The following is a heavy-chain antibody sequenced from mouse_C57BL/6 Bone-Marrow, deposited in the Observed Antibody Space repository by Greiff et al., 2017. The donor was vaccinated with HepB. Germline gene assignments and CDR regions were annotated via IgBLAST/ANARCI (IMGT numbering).Heavy chain of an antibody. Sequence: VQRVESGPELVKPGASVKISCKASGYAFSSSWMNWVKQRPGKGLEWIGRIYPGDGDTNYNGKFKGKATLTADKSSSTAYMQLSSLTSEDSAVYFCGATTVVDWYFDVWGTGTTVTVSS. J-gene: IGHJ1*03. D-gene: IGHD1-1*01. V-gene: IGHV1-82*01. CDR3: GATTVVDWYFDV. CDR2: IYPGDGDT. CDR1: GYAFSSSW.